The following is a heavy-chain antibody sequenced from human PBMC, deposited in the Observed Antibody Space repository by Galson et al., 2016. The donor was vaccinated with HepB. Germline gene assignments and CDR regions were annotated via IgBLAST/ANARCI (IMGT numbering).Heavy chain of an antibody. V-gene: IGHV3-53*01. Sequence: SLRLSCAASGFLVSSSFMSWVRQTPGTGLEWVTVMYPRGDTHYSDSVRGRFTISRDNSRNSMSLQMTNLRVGDTAVYFCARWTAYCPRPGCPRDNDYFDPWGQGILVTVSS. CDR3: ARWTAYCPRPGCPRDNDYFDP. D-gene: IGHD4-11*01. CDR2: MYPRGDT. CDR1: GFLVSSSF. J-gene: IGHJ5*02.